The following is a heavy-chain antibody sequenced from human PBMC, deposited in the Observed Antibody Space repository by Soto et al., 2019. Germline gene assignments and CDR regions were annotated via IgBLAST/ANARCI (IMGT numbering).Heavy chain of an antibody. V-gene: IGHV4-34*01. CDR3: ASSVLYSSSWYLGY. CDR2: INHSGST. CDR1: GGSFSGYY. D-gene: IGHD6-13*01. Sequence: SETLSLTCAVYGGSFSGYYWSWIRQPPGKGLEWIGEINHSGSTNYNPSLKSRVTISVDTSKNQFSLKLSSVTAADTAVYYCASSVLYSSSWYLGYWGQGTLVTVSS. J-gene: IGHJ4*02.